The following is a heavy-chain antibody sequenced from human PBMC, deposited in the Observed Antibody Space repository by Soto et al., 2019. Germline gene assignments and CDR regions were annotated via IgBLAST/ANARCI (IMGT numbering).Heavy chain of an antibody. CDR2: VSFDGSNE. CDR3: ARAQCSTSWLYAFDI. D-gene: IGHD6-13*01. V-gene: IGHV3-30-3*01. CDR1: GFTFSSYA. Sequence: PGGSLRLSCAASGFTFSSYAMHWVRQAPGKGLEWVAVVSFDGSNEYYADSVKGRLTISRDNSKDTLYLRMNSLSAEDTAMYFCARAQCSTSWLYAFDIWGQGTMVTVSS. J-gene: IGHJ3*02.